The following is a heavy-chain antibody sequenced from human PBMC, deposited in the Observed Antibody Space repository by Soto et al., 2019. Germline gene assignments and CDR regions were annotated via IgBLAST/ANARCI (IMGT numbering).Heavy chain of an antibody. CDR3: TRHGTTGGWVTVRDV. CDR2: IRSKANSYAT. J-gene: IGHJ6*02. D-gene: IGHD1-7*01. Sequence: EVQLVESGGGLVQPGGSLKLSCAASGFTFSGSAMHWVRQASGKGLEWVGRIRSKANSYATAYAASVKGRFTISRDDSKNTAYLQMNSLNTEDTAVYYCTRHGTTGGWVTVRDVWGQGTTVTVSS. V-gene: IGHV3-73*01. CDR1: GFTFSGSA.